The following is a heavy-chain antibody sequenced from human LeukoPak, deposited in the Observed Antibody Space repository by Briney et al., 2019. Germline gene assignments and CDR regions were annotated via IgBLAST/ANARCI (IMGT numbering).Heavy chain of an antibody. CDR1: GGSISSSSYY. D-gene: IGHD2-15*01. CDR3: ARNVIYCSGGSCHNWYFDL. Sequence: SETLSLTCTVSGGSISSSSYYWGWIRQPPGEGLEWIGSFYYSGTTYSNPSLKSRVTIYVDTSKNQFSLKLSSVTAADTAVYYCARNVIYCSGGSCHNWYFDLWGRGTLVTVSS. J-gene: IGHJ2*01. CDR2: FYYSGTT. V-gene: IGHV4-39*07.